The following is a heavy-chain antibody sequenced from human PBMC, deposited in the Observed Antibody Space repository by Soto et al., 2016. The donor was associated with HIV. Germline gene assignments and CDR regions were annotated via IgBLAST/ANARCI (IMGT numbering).Heavy chain of an antibody. D-gene: IGHD3-10*02. Sequence: EVQLVESGGGLIKPGGSLRLSCAASGFTFSDAWMNWVRQAPGKGLEWVGRIKSRIDGETTDYGAPVKDRFIISRDDSKNMLYLQMSNLRTEDTAIYYCTTDPPYAKMVRQFIYPSMLGSWGQGTLVTVSS. V-gene: IGHV3-15*05. J-gene: IGHJ4*02. CDR3: TTDPPYAKMVRQFIYPSMLGS. CDR1: GFTFSDAW. CDR2: IKSRIDGETT.